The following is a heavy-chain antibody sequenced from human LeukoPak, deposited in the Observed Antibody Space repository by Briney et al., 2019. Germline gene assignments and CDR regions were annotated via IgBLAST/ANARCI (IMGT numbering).Heavy chain of an antibody. CDR3: AKGYSSNWYYYYYMDV. Sequence: GGSLRLSCAASGFTFSSYSMNWVRQAPGKGLEWASSISSSSTYIYYADSVKGRFTISRDNAKNSLYLQMNSLRAEDMALYYCAKGYSSNWYYYYYMDVWGKGTTVTVSS. CDR1: GFTFSSYS. D-gene: IGHD6-13*01. CDR2: ISSSSTYI. V-gene: IGHV3-21*04. J-gene: IGHJ6*03.